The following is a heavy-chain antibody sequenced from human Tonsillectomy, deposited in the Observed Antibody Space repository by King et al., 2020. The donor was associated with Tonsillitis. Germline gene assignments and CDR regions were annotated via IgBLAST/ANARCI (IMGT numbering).Heavy chain of an antibody. V-gene: IGHV4-34*01. CDR3: ARERYSSGWYKGKIDY. Sequence: VQLQQWGAGLLKPSETLSLTYTVYGGSFSDYYWRWIRQPPGKGLEWIGKINQSGSTNYNPSLKSRVTISVDTSKGQFSLKLSPVTAADTAVYYCARERYSSGWYKGKIDYWGQGTLVTVSS. CDR2: INQSGST. CDR1: GGSFSDYY. D-gene: IGHD6-19*01. J-gene: IGHJ4*02.